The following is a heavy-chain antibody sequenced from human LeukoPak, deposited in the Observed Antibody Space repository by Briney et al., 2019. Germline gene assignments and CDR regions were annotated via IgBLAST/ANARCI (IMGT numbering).Heavy chain of an antibody. V-gene: IGHV1-2*02. D-gene: IGHD3-3*01. J-gene: IGHJ5*02. CDR2: INPNTGAT. CDR1: GYTFTGYY. CDR3: TRDLVRDYDYWSGYFMA. Sequence: ASVKVSCKASGYTFTGYYMHWVRQAPGQGPEWMGWINPNTGATNYALNFRGRVTMTRDSSINTAYMELNRLKSDDTAVYYCTRDLVRDYDYWSGYFMAWGQGTLVTVSS.